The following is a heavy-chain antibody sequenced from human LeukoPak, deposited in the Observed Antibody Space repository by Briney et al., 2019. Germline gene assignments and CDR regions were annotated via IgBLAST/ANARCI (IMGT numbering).Heavy chain of an antibody. J-gene: IGHJ4*02. V-gene: IGHV1-69*06. D-gene: IGHD6-19*01. CDR2: VIPIFGTA. CDR1: VGTFISYA. CDR3: ARGAMPYSTGSHGIFDY. Sequence: ASVKVSCKPSVGTFISYAISWVRQAPGRGREWMGGVIPIFGTANYAQKFQGRDTITADKSTSTAYMELSSLSSEDTAVYYCARGAMPYSTGSHGIFDYWGQGTLVTVSS.